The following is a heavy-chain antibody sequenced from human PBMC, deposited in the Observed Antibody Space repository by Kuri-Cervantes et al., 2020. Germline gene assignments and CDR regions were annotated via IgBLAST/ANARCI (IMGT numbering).Heavy chain of an antibody. D-gene: IGHD6-13*01. CDR1: GFTFSSYA. CDR3: ASLEEQHYHYHYYMDV. V-gene: IGHV3-23*01. Sequence: ETLSLTCAASGFTFSSYAMNWVRQSPGKGLEWVAVISGSGGTTKYADSVKGRFTMSRDNSKNTVYMQMNSLRAEDTAVYYCASLEEQHYHYHYYMDVWGKGTTVTVSS. J-gene: IGHJ6*03. CDR2: ISGSGGTT.